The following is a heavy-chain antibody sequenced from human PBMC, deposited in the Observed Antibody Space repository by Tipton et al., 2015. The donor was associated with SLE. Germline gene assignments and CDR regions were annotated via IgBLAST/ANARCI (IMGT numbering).Heavy chain of an antibody. CDR2: IYYSGST. D-gene: IGHD2-2*01. V-gene: IGHV4-59*01. J-gene: IGHJ3*02. CDR1: GGSISSYY. Sequence: TLSLTCTVSGGSISSYYWSWIRRPPGKGLEWIGYIYYSGSTNYNPSLKSRVTISVDTSKNQFSLKLSSVTAADTAVYYCARDGSSTSYPRDAFDIWGQGTMVTVSS. CDR3: ARDGSSTSYPRDAFDI.